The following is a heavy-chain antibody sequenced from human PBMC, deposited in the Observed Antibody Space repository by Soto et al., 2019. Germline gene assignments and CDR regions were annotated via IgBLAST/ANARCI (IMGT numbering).Heavy chain of an antibody. CDR2: ISYDGNNK. V-gene: IGHV3-30*18. CDR3: ANEGGIEYSSPLASYYYHYGMDV. Sequence: QVQLVESGGGVVQPGRSLRLSCAASGFSFSSYGMHWVRQAPGKGLEWVALISYDGNNKYYADSVKGRFTISRDNSKNPLYRHMNGLRAEDTAVFYCANEGGIEYSSPLASYYYHYGMDVWGQGTTVTVSS. J-gene: IGHJ6*02. CDR1: GFSFSSYG. D-gene: IGHD6-6*01.